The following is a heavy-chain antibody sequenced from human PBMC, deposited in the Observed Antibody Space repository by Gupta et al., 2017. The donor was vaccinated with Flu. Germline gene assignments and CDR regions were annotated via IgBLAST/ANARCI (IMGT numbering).Heavy chain of an antibody. CDR1: TFTSYG. Sequence: TFTSYGISWVRQAPGQGLEWMGWISANNGNTKYAQKFQDRVILTTDSSTRTAYMELRSLRSDDTAVYYCAREPPTYGYDSSGLLDYWGQGTLVSVSS. D-gene: IGHD5-12*01. CDR2: ISANNGNT. CDR3: AREPPTYGYDSSGLLDY. V-gene: IGHV1-18*01. J-gene: IGHJ4*02.